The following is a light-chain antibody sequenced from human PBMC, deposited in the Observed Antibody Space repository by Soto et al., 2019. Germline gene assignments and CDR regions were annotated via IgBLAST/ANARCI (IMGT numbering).Light chain of an antibody. J-gene: IGKJ2*01. CDR1: ESLFGF. CDR3: QSDDDWPFA. V-gene: IGKV3-15*01. CDR2: GVS. Sequence: DIVLTQSPATLSVSPGDTVTLSCRASESLFGFLAWYQQKPGQAPRLLMYGVSIRATGIPARFSGGGPATDFTLTISSLQSDDAAVYFCQSDDDWPFASGLGTRLEI.